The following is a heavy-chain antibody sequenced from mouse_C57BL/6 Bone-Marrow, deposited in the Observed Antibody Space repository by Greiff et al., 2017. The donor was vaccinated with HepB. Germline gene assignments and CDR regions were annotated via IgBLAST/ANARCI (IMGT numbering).Heavy chain of an antibody. CDR3: ARYDGYYKGARDY. CDR2: INPSSGYT. D-gene: IGHD2-3*01. J-gene: IGHJ4*01. CDR1: GYTFTSYT. Sequence: QVQLKESGAELARPGASVKMSCKASGYTFTSYTMHWVKQRPGQGLEWIGYINPSSGYTKYNQKFKDKATLTADTSSSTAYMQLSRLTSEDYAVYYCARYDGYYKGARDYWGKGTSVTVSS. V-gene: IGHV1-4*01.